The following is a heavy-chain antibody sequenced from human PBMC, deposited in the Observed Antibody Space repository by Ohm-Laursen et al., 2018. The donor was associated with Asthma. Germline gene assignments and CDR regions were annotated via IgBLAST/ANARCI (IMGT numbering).Heavy chain of an antibody. J-gene: IGHJ4*02. CDR3: AWGDYSQTDFDY. V-gene: IGHV1-69*13. D-gene: IGHD4-17*01. Sequence: SVKVSCKASGGTFNSYSLTWVRQAPGQGLEWMGGIIPIFGTANYAQKFQGRVTITADESTSTAYMELSSLRSEDTAVYYCAWGDYSQTDFDYWGQGTLVTVSS. CDR2: IIPIFGTA. CDR1: GGTFNSYS.